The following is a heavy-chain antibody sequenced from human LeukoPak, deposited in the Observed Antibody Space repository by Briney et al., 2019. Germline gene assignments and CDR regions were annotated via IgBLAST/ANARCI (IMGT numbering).Heavy chain of an antibody. Sequence: GGSLRLSCAASGFTFDDYAMHWGRQAPGKGLEWVSGISWNGGSIGYADSVKGRFTISRDNAKNSLYLQMNSLRAEDTALYYCAKAKSIVGATAFDYWGQGTLVTVSS. CDR2: ISWNGGSI. V-gene: IGHV3-9*01. D-gene: IGHD1-26*01. J-gene: IGHJ4*02. CDR1: GFTFDDYA. CDR3: AKAKSIVGATAFDY.